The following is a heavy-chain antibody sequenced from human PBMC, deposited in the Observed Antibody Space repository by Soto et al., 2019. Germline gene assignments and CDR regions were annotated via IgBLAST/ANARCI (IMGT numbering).Heavy chain of an antibody. J-gene: IGHJ3*02. Sequence: SETLSLTCAVYGGSFSGYYWTWIRQPPGTGLEWIGEINHSGSTNYNPSLKSRVTISVDTSKNQFSLKLSSVTAADTAVYYCARGMGYYDSSGYLDAFDIWGQGTMVTVSS. CDR2: INHSGST. D-gene: IGHD3-22*01. CDR3: ARGMGYYDSSGYLDAFDI. CDR1: GGSFSGYY. V-gene: IGHV4-34*01.